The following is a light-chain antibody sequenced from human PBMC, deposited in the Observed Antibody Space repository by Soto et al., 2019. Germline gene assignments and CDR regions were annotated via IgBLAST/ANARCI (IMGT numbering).Light chain of an antibody. Sequence: QLVLTQPPSASGTPGQRVTISCSGSSSNIGSNTVNWYQQLPGTAPKLLIYSNNQRPSGVPDRFSGSKSGTSASLAISGLQPEDEADYYCAAWDDSLNALFGTGTKLTVL. CDR3: AAWDDSLNAL. V-gene: IGLV1-44*01. CDR2: SNN. J-gene: IGLJ1*01. CDR1: SSNIGSNT.